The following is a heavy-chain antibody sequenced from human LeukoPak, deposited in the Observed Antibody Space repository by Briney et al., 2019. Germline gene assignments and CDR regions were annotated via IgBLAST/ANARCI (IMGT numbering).Heavy chain of an antibody. D-gene: IGHD5-18*01. Sequence: SETLSLTCTVSGGSISSSSYYWGWIRQPPGKGLEWIGSICYSGSTYYNPSLKSRVTISVDTSKNQFSLKLSSVTAADTAVYYCARGGYSYGNDAFDIWGQGTMVTVSS. CDR2: ICYSGST. CDR1: GGSISSSSYY. V-gene: IGHV4-39*07. CDR3: ARGGYSYGNDAFDI. J-gene: IGHJ3*02.